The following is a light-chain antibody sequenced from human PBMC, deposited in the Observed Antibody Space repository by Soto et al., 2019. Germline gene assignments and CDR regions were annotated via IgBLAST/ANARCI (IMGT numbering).Light chain of an antibody. CDR3: QQCGSSPWT. CDR1: QSVSSYY. Sequence: EIVLTQSPGTLSLSPGERATLSCRASQSVSSYYLAWYQQKPGQAPRLLIYAASSRATGIPGRFSGGGSGTDFTLAISRLEPEDFAVYYCQQCGSSPWTFGQGTKVDTK. J-gene: IGKJ1*01. V-gene: IGKV3-20*01. CDR2: AAS.